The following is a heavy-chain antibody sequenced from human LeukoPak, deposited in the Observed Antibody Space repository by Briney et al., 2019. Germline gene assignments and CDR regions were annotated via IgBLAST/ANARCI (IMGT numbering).Heavy chain of an antibody. J-gene: IGHJ5*02. CDR2: IWYDGSNK. CDR1: GFTFSIYG. Sequence: GGSLRLSCAASGFTFSIYGMHWVRQAPGKGLEWVAKIWYDGSNKYYADSVNGRFTISKDNSKNTLYLQMNSLRAEDTAVYSCARDGLHGSGSYNNYLDPWGQGTLVTVSS. CDR3: ARDGLHGSGSYNNYLDP. V-gene: IGHV3-33*01. D-gene: IGHD3-10*01.